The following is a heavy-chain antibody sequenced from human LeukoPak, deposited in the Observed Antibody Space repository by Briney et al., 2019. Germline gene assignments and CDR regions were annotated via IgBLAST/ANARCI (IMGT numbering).Heavy chain of an antibody. CDR2: IYYSGST. V-gene: IGHV4-59*01. J-gene: IGHJ2*01. CDR1: GGSISSYY. D-gene: IGHD5-12*01. Sequence: SETLSLTCTVSGGSISSYYWSWIRQPPGKGLEWIGYIYYSGSTNYNPSLKSRATISVDTSKNQFSLKLSSVTAADTAVYYCARARPTNWYFDLWGRGTLVTVSS. CDR3: ARARPTNWYFDL.